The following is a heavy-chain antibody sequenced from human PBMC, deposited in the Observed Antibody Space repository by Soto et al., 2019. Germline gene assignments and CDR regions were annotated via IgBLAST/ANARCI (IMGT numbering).Heavy chain of an antibody. CDR3: VTNSTGFVVVAPGPFDNFDF. CDR1: GINITDYA. Sequence: PGGSLRLSCAASGINITDYAMIWVRQAPGKGLDCTARLSPTSSSYSHAVPVAPRFSISREKSRNTVSLPMNRLRVEYPALYVCVTNSTGFVVVAPGPFDNFDFWGQATKVT. J-gene: IGHJ4*02. D-gene: IGHD2-15*01. CDR2: LSPTSSSY. V-gene: IGHV3-23*01.